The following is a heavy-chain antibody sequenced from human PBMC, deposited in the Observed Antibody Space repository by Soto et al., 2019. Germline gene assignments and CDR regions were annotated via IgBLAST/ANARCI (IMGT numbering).Heavy chain of an antibody. D-gene: IGHD3-10*01. CDR1: GYSISSGYY. Sequence: SETLSLTCAVSGYSISSGYYWGWIRQPPGKGLEWIGSIYHSGSTYYNPSLKSRVTISVDTSKNQFSLKLSSVTAADTAVYYCARVTWSHYYGSGSYYNGLFNPWGQGTLVTVS. V-gene: IGHV4-38-2*01. CDR3: ARVTWSHYYGSGSYYNGLFNP. J-gene: IGHJ5*02. CDR2: IYHSGST.